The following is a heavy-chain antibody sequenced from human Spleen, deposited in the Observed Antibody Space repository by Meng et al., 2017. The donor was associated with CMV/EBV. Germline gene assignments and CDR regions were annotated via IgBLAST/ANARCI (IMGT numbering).Heavy chain of an antibody. CDR3: ARVSGYSSSWYGTADY. D-gene: IGHD6-13*01. Sequence: SETLSLTCAVYGGSFSGYYWSWIRQPPGKGLEWIGEINHSGSTNYNTSLKSRVTISVDTSKNQFSLKVKSLTAADTAVYYCARVSGYSSSWYGTADYWGQGTLVTVSS. J-gene: IGHJ4*02. V-gene: IGHV4-34*01. CDR1: GGSFSGYY. CDR2: INHSGST.